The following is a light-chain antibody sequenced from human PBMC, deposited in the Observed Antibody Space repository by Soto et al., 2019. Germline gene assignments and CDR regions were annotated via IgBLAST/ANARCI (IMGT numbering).Light chain of an antibody. J-gene: IGLJ1*01. CDR1: SSDIGAYKY. CDR3: QSYDSRLSGSV. CDR2: EVR. Sequence: QSALTQPASVSGSPGQSITISCTGTSSDIGAYKYVSWYQQYPGKAPKLIIYEVRNRPSGVPDRFSGSKSGASASLAITGLQAEDEADYYCQSYDSRLSGSVFGTGTKVTV. V-gene: IGLV2-14*01.